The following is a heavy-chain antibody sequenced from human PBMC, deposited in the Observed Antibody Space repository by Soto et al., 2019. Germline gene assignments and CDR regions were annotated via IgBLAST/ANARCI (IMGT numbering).Heavy chain of an antibody. D-gene: IGHD6-19*01. CDR3: ARAIAVAGYYYYGMDV. CDR1: GFTFSSYA. V-gene: IGHV3-53*04. CDR2: IYSGGST. J-gene: IGHJ6*02. Sequence: GGSLRLSCAASGFTFSSYAMSWVRQAPGKGLEWVSVIYSGGSTYYADSVKGRFTISRHNSKNTLYLQMNSLRAEDTAVYYCARAIAVAGYYYYGMDVWGQGTTVTVSS.